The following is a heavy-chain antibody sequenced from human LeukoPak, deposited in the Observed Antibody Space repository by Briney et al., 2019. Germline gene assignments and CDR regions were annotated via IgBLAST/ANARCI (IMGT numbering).Heavy chain of an antibody. V-gene: IGHV4-34*01. Sequence: SSETLSLTCAVYGGSFSGYYWSWIRQPPGKGLEWIGEINHSGSTNYNPSLKSRVTISVDTSKNQFSLKLSSVTAADTAVYYCARSMTLDFDYWGQGTLVTVSS. D-gene: IGHD2-21*02. J-gene: IGHJ4*02. CDR2: INHSGST. CDR3: ARSMTLDFDY. CDR1: GGSFSGYY.